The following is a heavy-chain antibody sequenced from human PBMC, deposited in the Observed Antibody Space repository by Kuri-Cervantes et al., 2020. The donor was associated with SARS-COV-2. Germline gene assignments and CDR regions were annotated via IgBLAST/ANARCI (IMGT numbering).Heavy chain of an antibody. D-gene: IGHD5-24*01. CDR1: GFTFGDYA. Sequence: GESLKISCTASGFTFGDYAMSWVRQAPGKGLEWVGFIRSKAYGGTTEYAASVKGRFTISRDDSKSIAYLQMNSLKTEDTAVYYCTREHPLRVEVATTYPYYFDYWGQGTLVTVSS. CDR3: TREHPLRVEVATTYPYYFDY. V-gene: IGHV3-49*04. CDR2: IRSKAYGGTT. J-gene: IGHJ4*02.